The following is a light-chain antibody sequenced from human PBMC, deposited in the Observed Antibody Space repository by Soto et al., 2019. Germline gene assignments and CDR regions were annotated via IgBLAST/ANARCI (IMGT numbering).Light chain of an antibody. CDR2: DVT. J-gene: IGLJ2*01. CDR1: SSDS. CDR3: SSYTSSSTLI. V-gene: IGLV2-14*03. Sequence: QSALTQPASVSGSPGQSITISCTGTSSDSVSWYQQHPGKAPKLIIYDVTNRPSGVSSRFSGSKSGNTASLTISGLQAEDEADYSCSSYTSSSTLIFGGGTKLTVL.